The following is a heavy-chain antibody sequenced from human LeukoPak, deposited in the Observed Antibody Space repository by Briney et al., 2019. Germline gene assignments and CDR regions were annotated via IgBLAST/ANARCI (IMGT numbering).Heavy chain of an antibody. CDR2: ISDDENIK. V-gene: IGHV3-30*04. J-gene: IGHJ4*02. CDR1: GFTFSSHP. D-gene: IGHD6-13*01. CDR3: ARASRAGSWYSFDF. Sequence: GGSLRLSCATSGFTFSSHPLHWVRQAPGKGLEWVALISDDENIKYYADSVKGRFTISRDNSQNALYLQMNSLRPEDMGLYFCARASRAGSWYSFDFWGQGTLVTVSS.